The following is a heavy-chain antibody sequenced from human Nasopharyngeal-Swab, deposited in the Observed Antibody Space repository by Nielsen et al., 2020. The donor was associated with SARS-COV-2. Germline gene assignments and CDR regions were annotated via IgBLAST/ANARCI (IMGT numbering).Heavy chain of an antibody. Sequence: WERQAPGQGLEWMGGIIPIFGTANYAQKFQGRVTITADKSTSTAYMELSSLRSEDTAVYYCATQDGYNYYYYYMDVWGKGTTVTVSS. CDR3: ATQDGYNYYYYYMDV. CDR2: IIPIFGTA. D-gene: IGHD5-24*01. V-gene: IGHV1-69*06. J-gene: IGHJ6*03.